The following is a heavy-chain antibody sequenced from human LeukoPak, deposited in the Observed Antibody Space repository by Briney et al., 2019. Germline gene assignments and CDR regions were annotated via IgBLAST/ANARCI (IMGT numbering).Heavy chain of an antibody. D-gene: IGHD5-18*01. CDR1: GFTFSSYS. Sequence: GGSLRLSCAASGFTFSSYSMNWVRQAPGKGLEWVSYISSSSSAIYYADSVKGRLTISRDNSKNTLYLQMNSLRGEDTAVYYCARDLSGVTGYTYGRGIDYWGQGTLVTVSS. J-gene: IGHJ4*02. CDR3: ARDLSGVTGYTYGRGIDY. V-gene: IGHV3-48*01. CDR2: ISSSSSAI.